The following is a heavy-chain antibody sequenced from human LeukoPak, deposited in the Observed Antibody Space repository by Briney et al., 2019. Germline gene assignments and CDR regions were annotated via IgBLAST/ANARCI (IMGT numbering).Heavy chain of an antibody. D-gene: IGHD1-26*01. CDR3: ARDRAPNSGSYFTDAFDI. CDR1: GFTFSSYA. J-gene: IGHJ3*02. V-gene: IGHV3-48*04. Sequence: PGGSLRLSCAASGFTFSSYAMSWVRQAPGKGLEWVSYISSSGSTIYYADSVKGRFTISRDNAKNSLYLQMNSLRAEDTAVYYCARDRAPNSGSYFTDAFDIWGQGTMVTVSS. CDR2: ISSSGSTI.